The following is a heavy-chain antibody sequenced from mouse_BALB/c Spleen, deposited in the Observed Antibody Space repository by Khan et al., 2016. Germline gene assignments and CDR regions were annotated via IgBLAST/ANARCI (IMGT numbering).Heavy chain of an antibody. V-gene: IGHV3-1*02. CDR3: TRSHGYYAIDY. CDR2: IHYSGGT. J-gene: IGHJ4*01. Sequence: EVQLQESGPDLVKPSQSLSLTCTVTGYSITSGYSWHWIRQFPGNKLEWMGYIHYSGGTKYIPSLKSRISITRDTSKNQFFLQLNSVTPEDTATCYCTRSHGYYAIDYWGQVTSVTVSS. CDR1: GYSITSGYS.